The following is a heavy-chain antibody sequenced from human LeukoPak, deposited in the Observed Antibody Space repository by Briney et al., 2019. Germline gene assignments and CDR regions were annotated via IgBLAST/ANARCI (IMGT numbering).Heavy chain of an antibody. V-gene: IGHV4-38-2*01. D-gene: IGHD2-2*01. Sequence: SETLSLTWAVSGYSISSGYYWGWIRQPPGKGLEWIGSIYHSGSTYYNPSLKSRVTISVDTSKNQFSLKLSSVTAADTAVYYCARPGRRYCSNTSCYSFDYWGQGTLVTVSS. CDR3: ARPGRRYCSNTSCYSFDY. CDR1: GYSISSGYY. J-gene: IGHJ4*02. CDR2: IYHSGST.